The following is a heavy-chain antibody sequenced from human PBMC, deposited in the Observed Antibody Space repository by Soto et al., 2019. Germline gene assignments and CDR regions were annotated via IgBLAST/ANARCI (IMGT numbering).Heavy chain of an antibody. J-gene: IGHJ1*01. CDR3: AHRPPIAVAGTEYFQH. CDR1: GFSLSTSGVG. Sequence: SCPTLENPTQTLTLTCTFSGFSLSTSGVGVGWIRQPPGKALEWLALIYWDDDKRYSPSLKSRLTITKDTSKNQVVLTMTNMDPVDTATYYCAHRPPIAVAGTEYFQHWGQGTLVTVSS. CDR2: IYWDDDK. D-gene: IGHD6-19*01. V-gene: IGHV2-5*02.